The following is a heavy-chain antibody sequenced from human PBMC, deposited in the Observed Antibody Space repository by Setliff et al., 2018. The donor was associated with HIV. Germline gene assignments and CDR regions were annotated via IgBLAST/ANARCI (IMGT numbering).Heavy chain of an antibody. D-gene: IGHD2-21*02. V-gene: IGHV4-39*02. J-gene: IGHJ4*02. CDR3: AREGDGIDF. Sequence: LSLTCTVSGGSITSTTYYWGWIRQPPGKGLEWIGTIHYTGNTYHNPSLKSRVTISVEASKNQISLKLTAVTAADSAVYYCAREGDGIDFWGQGTRVTVSS. CDR2: IHYTGNT. CDR1: GGSITSTTYY.